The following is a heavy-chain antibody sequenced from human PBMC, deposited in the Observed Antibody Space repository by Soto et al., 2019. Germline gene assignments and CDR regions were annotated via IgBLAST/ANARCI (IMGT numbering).Heavy chain of an antibody. D-gene: IGHD3-22*01. Sequence: SQTLSLTCAISGDSVSSNSAAWNWIRQSPSRGLEWLGRTYYRSKWYNDYAVSVKSRITINPDTSKNQFSLQLNSVTPEDTAVYYCARAYYYDSSGYDYCDYWGQGTLVTVSS. CDR1: GDSVSSNSAA. V-gene: IGHV6-1*01. CDR2: TYYRSKWYN. J-gene: IGHJ4*02. CDR3: ARAYYYDSSGYDYCDY.